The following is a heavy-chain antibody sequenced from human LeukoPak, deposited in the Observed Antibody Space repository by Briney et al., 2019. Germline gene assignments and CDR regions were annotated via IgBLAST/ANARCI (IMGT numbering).Heavy chain of an antibody. J-gene: IGHJ4*02. D-gene: IGHD6-6*01. CDR3: ARERDSSSSSDY. V-gene: IGHV3-30*02. CDR1: GFTFSSYG. CDR2: IRYDGSNK. Sequence: GGSLRLSCAASGFTFSSYGMHWVRQAPGKGLEWVAFIRYDGSNKYYADSVKGRFTISRDNAKNSLYLQMSSLRAEDTAVYYCARERDSSSSSDYWGQGTLVTVSS.